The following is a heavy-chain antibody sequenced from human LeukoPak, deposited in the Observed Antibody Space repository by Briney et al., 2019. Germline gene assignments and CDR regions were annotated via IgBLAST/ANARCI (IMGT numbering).Heavy chain of an antibody. V-gene: IGHV1-2*02. D-gene: IGHD3-10*01. CDR2: INPNSGGT. CDR3: ARDKSLWFGELALFDY. CDR1: GYTFTGYY. J-gene: IGHJ4*02. Sequence: ASVKVSCKASGYTFTGYYMHWVRQAPGQGLEWMGWINPNSGGTNYAQKFQGRVTMTRDTSISTVYMELNRLRSDDTAVYYCARDKSLWFGELALFDYWGQGTLVTVSS.